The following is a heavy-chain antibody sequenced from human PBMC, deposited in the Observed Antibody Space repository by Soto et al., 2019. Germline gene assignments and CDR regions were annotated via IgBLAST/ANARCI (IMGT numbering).Heavy chain of an antibody. CDR2: IKQDGSEK. CDR3: YSGGYTDY. J-gene: IGHJ4*02. D-gene: IGHD1-26*01. CDR1: GFTFSSYW. V-gene: IGHV3-7*01. Sequence: EVQLVQSGGGLVQPGGSLRLSCAASGFTFSSYWMSWVRQAPGKGLEWVANIKQDGSEKNYVDSVKGRFTISRDNAKNSRYLQMNALRAEDPAVYYCYSGGYTDYWGQGTLVTVSS.